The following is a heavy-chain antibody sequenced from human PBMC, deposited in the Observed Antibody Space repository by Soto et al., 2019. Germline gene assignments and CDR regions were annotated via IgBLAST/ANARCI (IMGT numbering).Heavy chain of an antibody. Sequence: GGSPRLSCTPSGFTFGDYSMSWFRKAPGKGLEWVGFIRYKAYGGTTEYAASVKGRFTISRDDSKSIAYLQMNSLKTEDTAVYYCASRNGPGEADAFDIWGQGTMVTVSS. D-gene: IGHD3-10*01. CDR1: GFTFGDYS. CDR3: ASRNGPGEADAFDI. CDR2: IRYKAYGGTT. V-gene: IGHV3-49*03. J-gene: IGHJ3*02.